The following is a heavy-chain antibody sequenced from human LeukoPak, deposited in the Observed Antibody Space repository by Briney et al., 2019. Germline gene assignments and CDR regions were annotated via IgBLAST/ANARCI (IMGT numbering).Heavy chain of an antibody. V-gene: IGHV3-30*09. CDR3: AKDGAANSYWYFDL. CDR2: MAHDGNNK. D-gene: IGHD4/OR15-4a*01. CDR1: QFTFSNYV. J-gene: IGHJ2*01. Sequence: GGSLRLSCAASQFTFSNYVMHWVRQAPGKGLEWVAVMAHDGNNKFYSDSVKGRFAISRDNSKNTLYLQMSSLSAEDTAVYFCAKDGAANSYWYFDLWGRGTLVTVSS.